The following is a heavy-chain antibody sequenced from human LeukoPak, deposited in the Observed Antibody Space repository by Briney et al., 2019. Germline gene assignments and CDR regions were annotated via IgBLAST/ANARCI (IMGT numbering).Heavy chain of an antibody. J-gene: IGHJ4*02. V-gene: IGHV3-30*18. D-gene: IGHD2-2*01. CDR2: ISYDGSNK. Sequence: PGRSLRLSCAASGFTFSSYGMYWVRQAPGKGLEWVAVISYDGSNKYYADSVKGRFTISRDNSKNTLYLQMNSLRAEDTAVYYCAKVRDIVVVGYYFDYWGQGTLVTVSS. CDR3: AKVRDIVVVGYYFDY. CDR1: GFTFSSYG.